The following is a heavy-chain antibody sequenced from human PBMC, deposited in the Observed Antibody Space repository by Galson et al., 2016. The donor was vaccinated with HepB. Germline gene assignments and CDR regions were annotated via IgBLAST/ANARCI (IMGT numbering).Heavy chain of an antibody. J-gene: IGHJ5*01. CDR3: TRAFQDTAGDS. D-gene: IGHD5-18*01. CDR2: IRSKTNNYAT. Sequence: SLRLSCAASGFTFSGSGIHWVRQASGKGLEWIGRIRSKTNNYATAYAASVTGRFTIWRDDSKNTAYLQMNSLKTEDTAVYFCTRAFQDTAGDSWGQGTLVSVSS. CDR1: GFTFSGSG. V-gene: IGHV3-73*01.